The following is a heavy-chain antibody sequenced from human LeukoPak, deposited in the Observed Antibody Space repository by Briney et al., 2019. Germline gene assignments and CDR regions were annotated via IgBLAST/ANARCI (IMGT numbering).Heavy chain of an antibody. CDR1: GFTFSTYA. J-gene: IGHJ3*02. CDR2: ISYDGTNK. V-gene: IGHV3-30-3*01. Sequence: PGRSLRLSCAASGFTFSTYAMHWVRQAPGKGLEWVAFISYDGTNKNCADSVKGRFTISRDNSKNTLYLQMNSLRAEDTALYYCAREILTGYAFDIWGQGTMVTVSS. D-gene: IGHD7-27*01. CDR3: AREILTGYAFDI.